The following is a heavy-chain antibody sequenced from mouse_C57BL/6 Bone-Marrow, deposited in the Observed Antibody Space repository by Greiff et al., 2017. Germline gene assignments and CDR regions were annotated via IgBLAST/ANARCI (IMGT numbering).Heavy chain of an antibody. J-gene: IGHJ2*01. Sequence: QVQLQQPGAELVKPGASVKLSCKASGYTFTSYWMQWVKQRPGQGLEWIGEIDPSGSYTNYNQKFKGKATLTVDTSSSTAYMQLSSLTSEDSAVYFCARAPQYFDFCGRGTALTVSS. CDR3: ARAPQYFDF. CDR2: IDPSGSYT. V-gene: IGHV1-50*01. CDR1: GYTFTSYW.